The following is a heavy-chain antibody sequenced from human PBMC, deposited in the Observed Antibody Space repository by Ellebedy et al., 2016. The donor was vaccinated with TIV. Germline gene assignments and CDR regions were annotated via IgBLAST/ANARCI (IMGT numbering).Heavy chain of an antibody. CDR3: ARLTMIVRHYYYYGMDV. J-gene: IGHJ6*02. V-gene: IGHV4-34*01. D-gene: IGHD3-22*01. Sequence: SETLSLTXAAYGGSFSGYYWSWIRQPPGKGLEWIGEINHSGSTNYNPSLKSRVTISVDTSKNQFSLKLSSVTAADTAVYYCARLTMIVRHYYYYGMDVWGQGTTVTVSS. CDR1: GGSFSGYY. CDR2: INHSGST.